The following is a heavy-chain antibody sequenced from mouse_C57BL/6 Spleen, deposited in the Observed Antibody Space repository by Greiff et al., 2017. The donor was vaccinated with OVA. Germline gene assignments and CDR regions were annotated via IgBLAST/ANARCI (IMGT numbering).Heavy chain of an antibody. V-gene: IGHV1-7*01. Sequence: VQLQQSGAELAKPGASVKLSCKASGYTFTSYWMHWVKQRPGQGLEWIGYINPSSGYTKYNQKFKDKATLTADESSSTAYMQLSSLTYEDSAVYYCARGGYSNYPGNYAMDYWGQGTSVTVSS. CDR3: ARGGYSNYPGNYAMDY. D-gene: IGHD2-5*01. CDR1: GYTFTSYW. CDR2: INPSSGYT. J-gene: IGHJ4*01.